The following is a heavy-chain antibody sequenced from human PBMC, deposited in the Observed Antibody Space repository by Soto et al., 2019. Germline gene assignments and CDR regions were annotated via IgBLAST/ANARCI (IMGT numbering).Heavy chain of an antibody. V-gene: IGHV1-69*13. CDR2: IIPIFGTA. CDR1: GGTFSSYA. Sequence: SVKVSCKAPGGTFSSYAISWVRQAPGQGLEWMGGIIPIFGTANYAQKFQGRVTITADESTSTAYMELSSLRSEDTAVYYCARDTFVGDFYYGMDVWGQGTTVTVSS. J-gene: IGHJ6*02. CDR3: ARDTFVGDFYYGMDV. D-gene: IGHD1-26*01.